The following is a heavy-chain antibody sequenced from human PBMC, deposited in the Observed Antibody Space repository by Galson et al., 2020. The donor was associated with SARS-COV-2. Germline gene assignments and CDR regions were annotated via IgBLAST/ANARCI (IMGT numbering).Heavy chain of an antibody. CDR3: AKKGRTSGVADDFDN. Sequence: GESLKISCAASGFTFSTYAMHWVRQAPGKGLEWVAVVSSEGGTKFYSDSVKGRFTMSRDNAENTLYLQMNSLRTEDTAVYYCAKKGRTSGVADDFDNWGQGTLVTVSS. CDR1: GFTFSTYA. D-gene: IGHD2-8*01. V-gene: IGHV3-30-3*02. J-gene: IGHJ4*02. CDR2: VSSEGGTK.